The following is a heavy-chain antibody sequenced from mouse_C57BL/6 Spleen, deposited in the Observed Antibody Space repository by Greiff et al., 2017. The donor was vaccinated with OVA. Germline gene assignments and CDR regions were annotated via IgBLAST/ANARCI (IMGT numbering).Heavy chain of an antibody. D-gene: IGHD2-5*01. J-gene: IGHJ3*01. CDR3: ARDDYSNHGGFFAY. V-gene: IGHV5-4*01. CDR2: ISDGGSYT. CDR1: GFTFSSYA. Sequence: EVQLQESGGGLVKPGGSLKLSCAASGFTFSSYAMSWVRQTPEKRLEWVATISDGGSYTYYPDNVKGRFTISRDNAKNNLYLQMSHLKSEDTAMYYCARDDYSNHGGFFAYWGQGTLVTVSA.